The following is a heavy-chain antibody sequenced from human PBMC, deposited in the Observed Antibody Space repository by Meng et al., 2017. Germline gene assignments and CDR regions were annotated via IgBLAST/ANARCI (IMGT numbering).Heavy chain of an antibody. D-gene: IGHD1-26*01. Sequence: HLAQAGPVLRKPSTALSLICGIVGDSVSSNSAACNWIRQSPSRGLEWLGRAYYRSKWYHDYAESVKSRISIDPDTSKNQFSLQLRSVTPEDSAVYYCARGSYSFDSWGQRTLVTVSS. CDR1: GDSVSSNSAA. J-gene: IGHJ4*02. CDR2: AYYRSKWYH. CDR3: ARGSYSFDS. V-gene: IGHV6-1*01.